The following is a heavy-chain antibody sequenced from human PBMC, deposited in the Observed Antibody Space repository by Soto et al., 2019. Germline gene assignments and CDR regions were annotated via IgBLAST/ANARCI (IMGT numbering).Heavy chain of an antibody. CDR3: VKHMTTVVTHDPFDY. Sequence: GGSLRLSYSAAGFTFSSYAMHWVRQAPGKGLEYVSAISSNGGSTYYADSVKGRFTISRDNSKNTLYLQMSSLRAEDTAVYYCVKHMTTVVTHDPFDYWGQGTLVTVSS. D-gene: IGHD4-17*01. V-gene: IGHV3-64D*08. CDR2: ISSNGGST. CDR1: GFTFSSYA. J-gene: IGHJ4*02.